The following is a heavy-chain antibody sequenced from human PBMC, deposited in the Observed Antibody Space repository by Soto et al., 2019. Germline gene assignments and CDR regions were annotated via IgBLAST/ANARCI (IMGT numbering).Heavy chain of an antibody. D-gene: IGHD3-10*01. J-gene: IGHJ4*02. CDR3: AHRGFVIGDFDY. CDR1: GFSLSTKGVS. CDR2: IYWDDDK. V-gene: IGHV2-5*02. Sequence: QITLKESGPTLVKPTQTLTLTCTFSGFSLSTKGVSVGWIRQPPGKALEWLAFIYWDDDKRYSPSLKSRLTITKDTSKNQVVLTLTNMDPVDTATYYCAHRGFVIGDFDYWGQGTLVTVSS.